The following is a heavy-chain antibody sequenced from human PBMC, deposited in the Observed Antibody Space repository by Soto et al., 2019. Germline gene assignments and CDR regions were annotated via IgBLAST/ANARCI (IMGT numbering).Heavy chain of an antibody. J-gene: IGHJ6*02. CDR3: ARARVVAATLYYYYYGMDV. Sequence: QVQLQESGPGLVKPSETLSLTCTVSGVSISSYYWSWIRQPPGKGLAWSGYIYYSGITNYNPSLKNRVTISVATSKNQCSLKLSSVTASDTAVYYCARARVVAATLYYYYYGMDVWGQGTTVTVS. D-gene: IGHD2-15*01. V-gene: IGHV4-59*01. CDR2: IYYSGIT. CDR1: GVSISSYY.